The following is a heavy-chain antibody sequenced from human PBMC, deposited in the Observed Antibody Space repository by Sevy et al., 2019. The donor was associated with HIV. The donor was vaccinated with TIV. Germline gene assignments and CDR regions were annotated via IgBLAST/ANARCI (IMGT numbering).Heavy chain of an antibody. V-gene: IGHV1-69*13. CDR1: GGTLRSYA. J-gene: IGHJ4*02. CDR3: VRERDGYNEY. CDR2: IIPVFGTE. D-gene: IGHD5-12*01. Sequence: ASVKVSCKASGGTLRSYAISWVRQAPGQGLEWMGGIIPVFGTEEYAQRFQGRVTITADESTDTAYMELSSLRSEETAVYYCVRERDGYNEYWGQGTLVTVSS.